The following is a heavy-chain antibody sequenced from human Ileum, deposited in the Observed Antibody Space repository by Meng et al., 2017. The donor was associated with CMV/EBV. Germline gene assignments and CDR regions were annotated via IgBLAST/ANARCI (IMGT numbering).Heavy chain of an antibody. CDR2: INSDGT. D-gene: IGHD1-26*01. J-gene: IGHJ6*02. CDR1: GFNFNAHW. CDR3: VRDRRQWDDPAYLGMDV. V-gene: IGHV3-74*01. Sequence: GGSLRLSCVASGFNFNAHWMHWVRQAPGKGLVWISRINSDGTRPVESMRGRFTISRDNARNTLYLQMNNLRAEDTAVYYCVRDRRQWDDPAYLGMDVWGQGTTVTGAS.